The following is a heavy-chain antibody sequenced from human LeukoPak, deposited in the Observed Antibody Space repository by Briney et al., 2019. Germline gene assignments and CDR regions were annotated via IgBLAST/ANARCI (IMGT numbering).Heavy chain of an antibody. CDR1: GFTFSSYS. CDR3: ARSVRYGSGSYYNAY. Sequence: GGSLRLSCAASGFTFSSYSMNWVRQAPGKGLEWVSVIYSGGSTYYADSVKGRFTISRDNSKNTLYLQMNSLRAEDTAVYYCARSVRYGSGSYYNAYWGQGTLVTVSS. CDR2: IYSGGST. V-gene: IGHV3-53*01. J-gene: IGHJ4*02. D-gene: IGHD3-10*01.